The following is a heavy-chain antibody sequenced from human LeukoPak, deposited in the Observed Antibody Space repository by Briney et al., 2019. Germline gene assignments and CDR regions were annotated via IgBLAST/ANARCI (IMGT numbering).Heavy chain of an antibody. CDR3: ARDRRNGGNLDY. CDR1: GYTFTSYY. V-gene: IGHV1-46*01. D-gene: IGHD4-23*01. J-gene: IGHJ4*02. Sequence: ASVTVSCTASGYTFTSYYMHWVRQAPGQGLEWMGIINPSGGSTGYAQKFQGRVTMTRDMSTSTVYMELSSLRSEDTAVYYCARDRRNGGNLDYWGQGTLVTVSS. CDR2: INPSGGST.